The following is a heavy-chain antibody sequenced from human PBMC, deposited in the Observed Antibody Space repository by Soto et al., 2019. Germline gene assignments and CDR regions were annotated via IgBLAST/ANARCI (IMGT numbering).Heavy chain of an antibody. V-gene: IGHV3-21*01. D-gene: IGHD3-16*02. CDR1: PFTLSNCA. J-gene: IGHJ4*01. Sequence: GGTLRLSCAASPFTLSNCAMHVIRQAPGRGLEWVAAILGSSLDIHYGDAVGGRFTVSRDNEENSLFLQRDSVRAQDTAVYYCARAFECFVWGRYPRPYWGQGALVTVSS. CDR3: ARAFECFVWGRYPRPY. CDR2: ILGSSLDI.